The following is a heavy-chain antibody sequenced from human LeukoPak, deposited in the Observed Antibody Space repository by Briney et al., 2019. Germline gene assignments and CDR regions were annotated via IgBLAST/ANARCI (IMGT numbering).Heavy chain of an antibody. CDR3: AKGLGYYYDSSGSPFDY. V-gene: IGHV3-21*04. CDR2: ISSSSSYI. J-gene: IGHJ4*02. CDR1: GFTFSTYW. Sequence: GGSLRLSCAASGFTFSTYWMSWVRQAPGKGLEWVSSISSSSSYIYYADSVKGRFTISRDNAKNSLYLQMNSLRAEDTALYYCAKGLGYYYDSSGSPFDYWGQGTLVTVSS. D-gene: IGHD3-22*01.